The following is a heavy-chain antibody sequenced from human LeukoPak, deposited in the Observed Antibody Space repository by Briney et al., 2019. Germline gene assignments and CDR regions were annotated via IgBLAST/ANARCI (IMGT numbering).Heavy chain of an antibody. CDR3: ARGGRNRYCSSTSCYPYYFDY. Sequence: GGSLRLSCAASGFTFSSYWMHWVRQAPGKGLVWVSRINSDGSSTSYADSVKGRFTISRDNAKNTLYLQMNSLRAEDTAVYYCARGGRNRYCSSTSCYPYYFDYWGQGTLVTVSS. CDR2: INSDGSST. CDR1: GFTFSSYW. D-gene: IGHD2-2*01. J-gene: IGHJ4*02. V-gene: IGHV3-74*01.